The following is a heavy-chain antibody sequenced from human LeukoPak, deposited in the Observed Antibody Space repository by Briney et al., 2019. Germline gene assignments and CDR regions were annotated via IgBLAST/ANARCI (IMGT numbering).Heavy chain of an antibody. CDR1: GFTLHDYG. CDR2: INWNGDSI. D-gene: IGHD3-3*01. J-gene: IGHJ3*02. V-gene: IGHV3-20*04. Sequence: GGSLRLSCAASGFTLHDYGMNWVRQAPGKGLEWVSGINWNGDSIGYADSVKGRFTISRDNAKNSLYLQMDSLRAEATALYYLSRSRITIFGVITRGAFDTWGQGTMVTVSS. CDR3: SRSRITIFGVITRGAFDT.